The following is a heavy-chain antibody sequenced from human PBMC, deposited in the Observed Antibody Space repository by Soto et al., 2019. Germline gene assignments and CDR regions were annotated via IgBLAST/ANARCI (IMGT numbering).Heavy chain of an antibody. D-gene: IGHD6-6*01. CDR2: INAGNTNT. CDR1: GYTLISYT. J-gene: IGHJ6*02. Sequence: ASVKVSCKASGYTLISYTINWVRQAPGQRLEWVGWINAGNTNTKYSQKFQGRVTITRDTSASTAYMELSSLRSEDTAVYYCARDLYSSSSRGYYYAMDVWGQGTTVTVSS. CDR3: ARDLYSSSSRGYYYAMDV. V-gene: IGHV1-3*01.